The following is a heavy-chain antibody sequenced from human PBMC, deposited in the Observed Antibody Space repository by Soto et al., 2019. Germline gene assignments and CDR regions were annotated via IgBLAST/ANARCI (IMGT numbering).Heavy chain of an antibody. D-gene: IGHD6-13*01. CDR3: AKDRIAAAGTRWFDP. V-gene: IGHV3-23*01. CDR1: GFTFTSYS. J-gene: IGHJ5*02. CDR2: ISGSGGST. Sequence: GSLRLSCAASGFTFTSYSMNWVRQAPGKGLEWVSAISGSGGSTYYADSVKGRFTISRDNSKNTLYLQMNSLRAEDTAVYYCAKDRIAAAGTRWFDPWGQGTLVTVSS.